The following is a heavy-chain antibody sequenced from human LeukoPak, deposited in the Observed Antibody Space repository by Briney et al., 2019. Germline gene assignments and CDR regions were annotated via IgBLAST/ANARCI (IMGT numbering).Heavy chain of an antibody. Sequence: GSLRLSCAASGFTFSDYYMSWIRQAPGKGLEWIGSIYYSGSTYYNPSLKSRVTISVDTSKNQFSLKLSSVTAADTAVYYCARLVAAAGTLSPWGQGTLVTVSS. J-gene: IGHJ5*02. D-gene: IGHD6-13*01. V-gene: IGHV4-39*01. CDR2: IYYSGST. CDR1: GFTFSDYY. CDR3: ARLVAAAGTLSP.